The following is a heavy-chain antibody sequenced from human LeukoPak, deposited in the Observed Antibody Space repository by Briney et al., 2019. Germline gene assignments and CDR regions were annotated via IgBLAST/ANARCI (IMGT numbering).Heavy chain of an antibody. CDR1: GFTFSSYS. V-gene: IGHV3-48*04. J-gene: IGHJ5*02. Sequence: GGSLRLSYAASGFTFSSYSMNWVRQAPGKGLEWVSYISSSSSTIYYADSVKGRFTISRDNAKNSLYLQMNSLRAEDTAVYYCAREGGIAVANNLNWFDPWGQGTLVTVSS. CDR3: AREGGIAVANNLNWFDP. CDR2: ISSSSSTI. D-gene: IGHD6-19*01.